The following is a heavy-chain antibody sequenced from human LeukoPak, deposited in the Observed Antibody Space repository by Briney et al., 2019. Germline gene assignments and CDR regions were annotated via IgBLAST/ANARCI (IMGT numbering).Heavy chain of an antibody. V-gene: IGHV4-34*01. CDR1: GGSFSGYY. Sequence: PSETLSLTCAVYGGSFSGYYWSWIRQPPGKGLEWIGEINHSGSTNYNPSLKSRVTISVDTSKNKFSLKLSSVTAADTAVYYCARASRKFDYWGQGTLVTVSS. CDR3: ARASRKFDY. J-gene: IGHJ4*02. CDR2: INHSGST.